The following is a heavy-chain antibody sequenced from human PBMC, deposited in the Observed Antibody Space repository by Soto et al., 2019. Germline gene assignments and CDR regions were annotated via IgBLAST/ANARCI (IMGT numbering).Heavy chain of an antibody. J-gene: IGHJ6*02. CDR3: ARDDVLCDGGRCYGVPLDV. D-gene: IGHD2-15*01. V-gene: IGHV3-66*01. CDR1: GFTVSSKY. CDR2: IQSGGPT. Sequence: EVHLVESGGGLVQPGGSLRLSCAASGFTVSSKYMSWVRQAPGKGLEWVSLIQSGGPTYYADSVKGRFTISRDTSENTLHLQMDSLRAEDRAVYYCARDDVLCDGGRCYGVPLDVWGQGTTVTVSS.